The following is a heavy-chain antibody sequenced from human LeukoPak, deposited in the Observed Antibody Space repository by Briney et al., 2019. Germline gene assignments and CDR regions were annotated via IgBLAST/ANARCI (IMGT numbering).Heavy chain of an antibody. CDR1: GYSFTSYW. Sequence: GESLKISRNGSGYSFTSYWIAWVRQMPGKGLEWMGIIYPGDSDTRYSPSFQGQVTISADKSISTAYLQWSSLKASDTAMYYCARHSFASYYYYYMDVWGKGTTVTVSS. CDR3: ARHSFASYYYYYMDV. J-gene: IGHJ6*03. CDR2: IYPGDSDT. V-gene: IGHV5-51*01.